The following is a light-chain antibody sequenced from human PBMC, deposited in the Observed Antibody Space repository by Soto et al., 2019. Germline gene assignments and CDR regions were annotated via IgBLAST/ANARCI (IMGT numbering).Light chain of an antibody. CDR3: AAWDDSLNGWV. CDR2: SNN. J-gene: IGLJ3*02. CDR1: SSNIGSNT. Sequence: QSVLTQPPSASGTPGQRVTISCSGSSSNIGSNTVNWYQQLPGTAPKLLIYSNNQRPSGVPDPFSGSKSGTSASLAISGLQSEDEGDYYCAAWDDSLNGWVFGGGTKVTVL. V-gene: IGLV1-44*01.